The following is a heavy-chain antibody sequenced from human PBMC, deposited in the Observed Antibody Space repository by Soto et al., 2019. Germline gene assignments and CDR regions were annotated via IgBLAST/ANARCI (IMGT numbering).Heavy chain of an antibody. CDR2: MNPNSGNT. J-gene: IGHJ3*02. V-gene: IGHV1-8*01. CDR1: GYTFTSYD. CDR3: ASSHSSGWYLYAFDI. Sequence: ASVKVSCKASGYTFTSYDINWVRQATGQGLEWMGWMNPNSGNTGYTQKFQGRVTMTRNTSISTAYMELSSLRSEDTAVYYCASSHSSGWYLYAFDIWGQGTMVTVSS. D-gene: IGHD6-19*01.